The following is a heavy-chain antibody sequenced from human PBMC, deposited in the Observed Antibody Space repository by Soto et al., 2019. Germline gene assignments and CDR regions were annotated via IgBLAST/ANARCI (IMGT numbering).Heavy chain of an antibody. V-gene: IGHV1-24*01. D-gene: IGHD3-22*01. Sequence: ASVKVSCKASGYTFTSYAMHWVRQAPGKGLEWMGGFDPEDGETIYAQKFQGRVTMTEDTSTDTAYMELSSLRSEDTAVYYCATRGRYYDSSGYYYYYFDYWGQGTLVTVSS. CDR2: FDPEDGET. CDR1: GYTFTSYA. CDR3: ATRGRYYDSSGYYYYYFDY. J-gene: IGHJ4*02.